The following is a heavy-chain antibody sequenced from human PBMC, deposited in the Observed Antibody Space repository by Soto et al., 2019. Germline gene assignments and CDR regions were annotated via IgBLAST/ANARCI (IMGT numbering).Heavy chain of an antibody. J-gene: IGHJ6*03. D-gene: IGHD3-3*01. Sequence: SETLSLTCTVSGGSISSYYWSWIRQPPGKGLEWIGYIYYSGSTNYNPSLKSRVTISVDTSKNQFSLKLSSVTAADTAVYYCARLDGRSGYDFWSGYQGYMDVWGKGTTVTVSS. CDR1: GGSISSYY. CDR3: ARLDGRSGYDFWSGYQGYMDV. V-gene: IGHV4-59*08. CDR2: IYYSGST.